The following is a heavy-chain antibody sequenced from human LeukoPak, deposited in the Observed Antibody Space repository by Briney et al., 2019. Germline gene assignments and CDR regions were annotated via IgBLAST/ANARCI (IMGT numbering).Heavy chain of an antibody. CDR1: GGSVSSGRYY. CDR2: IYYSGST. J-gene: IGHJ5*02. V-gene: IGHV4-61*01. Sequence: SETLSLACSVSGGSVSSGRYYWSWIRQPPGKGLEWIGYIYYSGSTNYNPSLKSRVTISVDTSKNQFSLKLSSVTAADTAVYYCARDIAARLGGFDPWGQGTLVTVSS. CDR3: ARDIAARLGGFDP. D-gene: IGHD6-6*01.